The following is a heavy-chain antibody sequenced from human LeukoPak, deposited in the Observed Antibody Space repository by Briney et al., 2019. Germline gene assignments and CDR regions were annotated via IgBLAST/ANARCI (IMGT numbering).Heavy chain of an antibody. CDR1: GYTFTSYD. CDR2: MNPNSGNT. Sequence: ASVKVSCKASGYTFTSYDINWVRQATGQGLEWMGWMNPNSGNTGYAQKFQGRVTMTRNTSISTAYMELSSLRSEDTAVYYCARGGVLRFGELVDPWGQRTLVTVSS. V-gene: IGHV1-8*01. J-gene: IGHJ5*02. D-gene: IGHD3-10*01. CDR3: ARGGVLRFGELVDP.